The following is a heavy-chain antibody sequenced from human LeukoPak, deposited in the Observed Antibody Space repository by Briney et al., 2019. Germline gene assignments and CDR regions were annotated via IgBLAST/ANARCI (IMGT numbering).Heavy chain of an antibody. CDR1: GGSFSGYY. Sequence: SETLSLTCAVYGGSFSGYYWSWIRQPPGKGLEWIGSIFYTGSTYHNPSLKSRVTISVDTSKNQFSLKLSSVTAADAAVYYCARHDRNGYNLNYFGYWGQGTLVTVSS. CDR2: IFYTGST. V-gene: IGHV4-34*12. J-gene: IGHJ4*02. D-gene: IGHD5-24*01. CDR3: ARHDRNGYNLNYFGY.